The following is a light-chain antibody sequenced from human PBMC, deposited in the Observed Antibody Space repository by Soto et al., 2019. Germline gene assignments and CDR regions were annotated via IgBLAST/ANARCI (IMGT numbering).Light chain of an antibody. CDR2: ESN. J-gene: IGLJ3*02. V-gene: IGLV2-23*01. Sequence: QSALTQPASVSGSPGQSITISCTGTSGDVGSYNLVSWYQQHPGKAPKLMIYESNKRPSGVSNRFSGSKSGNTASLSVSGLQAEDEADYYCCSYAGSTTWVFGVGTKLTVL. CDR3: CSYAGSTTWV. CDR1: SGDVGSYNL.